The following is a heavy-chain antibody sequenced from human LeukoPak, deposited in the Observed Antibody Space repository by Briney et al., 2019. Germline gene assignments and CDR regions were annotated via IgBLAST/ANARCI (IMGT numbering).Heavy chain of an antibody. CDR1: GGSFSGCY. J-gene: IGHJ4*02. Sequence: PSETLSLTCAVYGGSFSGCYWKWIRQSPGKGLECIGEMNPGENIDYNPSLKSRVTISVDTSRNQFSLKLNSATAADTAVYYCARRTYYYDDTARAREDWGQGTLVTVSS. CDR2: MNPGENI. CDR3: ARRTYYYDDTARARED. D-gene: IGHD3-22*01. V-gene: IGHV4-34*01.